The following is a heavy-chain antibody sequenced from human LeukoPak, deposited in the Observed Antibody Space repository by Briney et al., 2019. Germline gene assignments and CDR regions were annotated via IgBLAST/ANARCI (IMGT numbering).Heavy chain of an antibody. V-gene: IGHV3-23*01. CDR1: GFTFSTYA. D-gene: IGHD2-15*01. Sequence: PGGSLRLSCAASGFTFSTYAMTWVRQAPGKGLEWVSTIRGSGDITYYADSVKGRFSISRDNSKNTVYLQMNSLRVEDTAVYYCAKDREGGYCSGGSCSFDYWGQGVLVTVSS. CDR3: AKDREGGYCSGGSCSFDY. J-gene: IGHJ4*02. CDR2: IRGSGDIT.